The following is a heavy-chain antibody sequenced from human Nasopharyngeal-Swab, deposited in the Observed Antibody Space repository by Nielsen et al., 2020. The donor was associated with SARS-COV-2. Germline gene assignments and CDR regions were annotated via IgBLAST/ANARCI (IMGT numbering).Heavy chain of an antibody. J-gene: IGHJ4*02. D-gene: IGHD5-24*01. V-gene: IGHV4-61*02. CDR3: ARAGGWLQWIDY. Sequence: SETLSLTCTVSGGSISSGSYYWSWIRQPAGKGLEWIGRIYTSGSTNCNPSLKSRVTISVDTSKNQFSLKLSSVTAADTAVYYCARAGGWLQWIDYWGQGTLVTVSS. CDR2: IYTSGST. CDR1: GGSISSGSYY.